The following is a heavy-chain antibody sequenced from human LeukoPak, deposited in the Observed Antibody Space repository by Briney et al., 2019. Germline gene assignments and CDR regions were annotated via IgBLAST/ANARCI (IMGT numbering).Heavy chain of an antibody. J-gene: IGHJ4*02. V-gene: IGHV4-39*01. Sequence: SETLSLTCTVSGGSISSRSYSWGWIRQPPGKGLEWIGSIYYSGNTDYNPSLKSRVTISADTSKSQYFLRLSSVTAADTALYYCARGPDHQGSSRWYPQLYYFDYWGQGTLVTISS. CDR3: ARGPDHQGSSRWYPQLYYFDY. D-gene: IGHD6-13*01. CDR1: GGSISSRSYS. CDR2: IYYSGNT.